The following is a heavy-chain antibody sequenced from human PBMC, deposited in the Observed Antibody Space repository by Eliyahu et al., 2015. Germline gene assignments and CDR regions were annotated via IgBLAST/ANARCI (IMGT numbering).Heavy chain of an antibody. Sequence: EVQXVESGGGLVXPGGSLRLSXAASGFXLXTXWMTXVRQAPGKGLXWVATIXQDGSDRYYVDSVKGRFTISRDNAKNSLYLEMSSLRVEDTAVYYCVRDGNSLLWGQGTLVTVSS. CDR2: IXQDGSDR. J-gene: IGHJ4*02. V-gene: IGHV3-7*01. D-gene: IGHD1-14*01. CDR1: GFXLXTXW. CDR3: VRDGNSLL.